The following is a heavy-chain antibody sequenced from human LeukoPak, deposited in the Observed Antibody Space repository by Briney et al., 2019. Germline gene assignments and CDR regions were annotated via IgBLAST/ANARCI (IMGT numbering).Heavy chain of an antibody. D-gene: IGHD3-3*01. CDR1: GFTFSDHY. V-gene: IGHV3-72*01. CDR2: TRNKANSYTT. J-gene: IGHJ6*03. Sequence: PGGSLRLSCAASGFTFSDHYMDWVRQAPGKGLEWVGRTRNKANSYTTEYAASVKGRFTISRDDSKNSLYLQMNSLKTEDTAAYYCARDQGFWSGYYGNYYMDVWGKGTTVTVSS. CDR3: ARDQGFWSGYYGNYYMDV.